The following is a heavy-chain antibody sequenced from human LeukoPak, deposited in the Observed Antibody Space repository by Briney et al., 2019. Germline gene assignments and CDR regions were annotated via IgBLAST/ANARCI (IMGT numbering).Heavy chain of an antibody. CDR3: AKTTYDFWSGSHKDYYYHGMDV. Sequence: GGSLRLSCAASGFTFSSYAMSWVRQAPGKGLEWVSAISGSGGSTYYADSVKGRFTISRDNSKNTLYLQMNSLRAEDTAVYYCAKTTYDFWSGSHKDYYYHGMDVWGQGTTVTVSS. D-gene: IGHD3-3*01. J-gene: IGHJ6*02. CDR2: ISGSGGST. V-gene: IGHV3-23*01. CDR1: GFTFSSYA.